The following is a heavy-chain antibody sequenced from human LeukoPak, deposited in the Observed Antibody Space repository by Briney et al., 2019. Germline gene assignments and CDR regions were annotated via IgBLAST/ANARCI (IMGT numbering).Heavy chain of an antibody. Sequence: PSETLSLTCAVYVGSFSGYYWSWIRQPPGKGLEWIGEINHSGSTNYNPTTKSRVTISLDTSKTQFSLQLSSVTAADTAVYYCARVVIVVTIFGVVTYGFDYWGQGTLVTVSS. CDR2: INHSGST. CDR1: VGSFSGYY. CDR3: ARVVIVVTIFGVVTYGFDY. V-gene: IGHV4-34*01. D-gene: IGHD3-3*01. J-gene: IGHJ4*02.